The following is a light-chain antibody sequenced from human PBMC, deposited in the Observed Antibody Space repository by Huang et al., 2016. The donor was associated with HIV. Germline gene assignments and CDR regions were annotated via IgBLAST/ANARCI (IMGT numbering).Light chain of an antibody. Sequence: EVVLTQSPATLSLSPGERATLSCRASQGVSSSFAWYQQKPGQDPRLLIYAASVRATGIPARFRCSASGTDFTLTISSLEPEDFAVYYCQQRRNWPPYTFGQGTKLEIK. V-gene: IGKV3-11*01. CDR2: AAS. CDR3: QQRRNWPPYT. J-gene: IGKJ2*01. CDR1: QGVSSS.